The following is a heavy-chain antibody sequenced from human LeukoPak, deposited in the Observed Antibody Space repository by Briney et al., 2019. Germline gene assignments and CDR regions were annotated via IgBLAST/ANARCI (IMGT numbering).Heavy chain of an antibody. J-gene: IGHJ3*02. D-gene: IGHD5-24*01. CDR1: GFTFISYS. Sequence: GGSLRLSCAASGFTFISYSMNWVRQAPGKRLEWISYISGTSSIIYYTPSVKGRFTISRDNGKYSLYLQMNSLRDDDTAVYFCARGTWDGDRTFDIWGQGAMVTVSS. CDR2: ISGTSSII. V-gene: IGHV3-48*02. CDR3: ARGTWDGDRTFDI.